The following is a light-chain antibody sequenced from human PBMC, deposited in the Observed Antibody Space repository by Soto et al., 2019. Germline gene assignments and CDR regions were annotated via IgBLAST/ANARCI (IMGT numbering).Light chain of an antibody. CDR2: DAS. V-gene: IGKV3-15*01. CDR1: QSVSSN. J-gene: IGKJ5*01. CDR3: QQYNHYVT. Sequence: EIVMTQSPATLSVSPGERATLSCRASQSVSSNLAWYQHKPGQAPRLLIFDASTRATGLQARFSGSGSGTYFTLTITSLQAEDFVVYYCQQYNHYVTFGQGTRLEIK.